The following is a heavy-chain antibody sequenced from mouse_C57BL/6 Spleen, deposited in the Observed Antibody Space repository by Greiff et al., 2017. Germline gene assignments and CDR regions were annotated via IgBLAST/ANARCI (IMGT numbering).Heavy chain of an antibody. CDR3: ARKAPHYAMDY. J-gene: IGHJ4*01. V-gene: IGHV5-17*01. CDR1: GFTFSDYG. CDR2: ISSGSSTI. Sequence: EVQRVESGGGLVKPGGSLKLSCAASGFTFSDYGMHWVRQAPEKGLEWVAYISSGSSTIYYADTVKGRFTISRDNAKNTLFLQMTSLRSEDTAMYYCARKAPHYAMDYWGQGTSVTVSS.